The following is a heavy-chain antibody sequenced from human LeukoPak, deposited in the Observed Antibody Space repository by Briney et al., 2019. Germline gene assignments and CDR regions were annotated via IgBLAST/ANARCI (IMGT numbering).Heavy chain of an antibody. V-gene: IGHV3-33*01. CDR3: ARDDALGDNALDI. J-gene: IGHJ3*02. CDR1: GFTFSSYG. Sequence: GGSLRLSCAASGFTFSSYGMHWVRQAPGKGLEWVAVILNDGSQEKYADSVKGRFTISRDNSKNTLSLQMNSLRAEDTAVYYCARDDALGDNALDIWGQGTMVTVSS. CDR2: ILNDGSQE. D-gene: IGHD3-16*01.